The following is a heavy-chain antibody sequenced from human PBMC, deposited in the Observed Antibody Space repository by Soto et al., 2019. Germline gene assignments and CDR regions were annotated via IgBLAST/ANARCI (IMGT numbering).Heavy chain of an antibody. CDR2: ISAHNGNT. J-gene: IGHJ4*02. CDR3: ARGRYGDY. V-gene: IGHV1-18*01. CDR1: GYAFTTYG. Sequence: QVHLVQSGAEVKKPGASVKVSCQGSGYAFTTYGITWVRQAPRQGLEWMGWISAHNGNTNYAQKLQGRVTVTRDTSTSTAYMELRRLRYDDTAVYYCARGRYGDYWGQGALVTVSS. D-gene: IGHD1-1*01.